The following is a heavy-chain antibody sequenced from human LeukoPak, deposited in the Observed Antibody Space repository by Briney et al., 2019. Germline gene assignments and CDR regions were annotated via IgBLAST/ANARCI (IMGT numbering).Heavy chain of an antibody. D-gene: IGHD7-27*01. CDR2: IEQDGSEK. J-gene: IGHJ2*01. CDR1: GFTSSSYW. CDR3: AKNWGSFSWYFDL. Sequence: GGSLRLSCAVYGFTSSSYWMSWVRQAPGKGLEWVANIEQDGSEKYSVDSVKGRFTISRDNAKNSLYLQMNSLRAEDTALYHCAKNWGSFSWYFDLWGRGTLVTVSS. V-gene: IGHV3-7*03.